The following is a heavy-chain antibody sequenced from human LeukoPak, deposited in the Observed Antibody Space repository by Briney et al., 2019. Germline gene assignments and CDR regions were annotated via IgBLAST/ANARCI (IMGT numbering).Heavy chain of an antibody. J-gene: IGHJ4*02. CDR3: ARAISGYDSLGY. V-gene: IGHV4-31*03. Sequence: SQTLSLNCTVSGGSISSGGYYWNWIRQHPGKGLEWIGYIYYSGSTYYNPSLKSRVTISVDTSKNQFSLKLSSVTAADTAVYYCARAISGYDSLGYWGQGTLVTVSS. CDR2: IYYSGST. D-gene: IGHD5-12*01. CDR1: GGSISSGGYY.